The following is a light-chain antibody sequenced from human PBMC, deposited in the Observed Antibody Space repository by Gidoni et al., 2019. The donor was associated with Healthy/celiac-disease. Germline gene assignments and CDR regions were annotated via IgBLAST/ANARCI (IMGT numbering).Light chain of an antibody. Sequence: SYALTQPPSVAVSPGQTASITCSGDKLGDKYACWYQQQPGHSPVLVIYQDSKRPSGIPERFSGSNSGNTATLTISGTQAMDEADYYCQAWDSSTVVFGGGTKLTVL. CDR3: QAWDSSTVV. J-gene: IGLJ2*01. CDR1: KLGDKY. V-gene: IGLV3-1*01. CDR2: QDS.